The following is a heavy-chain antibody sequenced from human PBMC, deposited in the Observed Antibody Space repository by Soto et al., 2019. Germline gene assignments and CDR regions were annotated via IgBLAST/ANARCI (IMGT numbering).Heavy chain of an antibody. CDR1: GYTFTSYA. J-gene: IGHJ5*02. CDR2: INAGNGNI. Sequence: ASVNVSCKATGYTFTSYAMHWVRQAPGQRLEWKGWINAGNGNIKYSQKFQGRITITRDTSASTAYMELSNLCSEDTAVYYCARDSCSPWGPGTLVTVSS. V-gene: IGHV1-3*01. CDR3: ARDSCSP. D-gene: IGHD3-10*02.